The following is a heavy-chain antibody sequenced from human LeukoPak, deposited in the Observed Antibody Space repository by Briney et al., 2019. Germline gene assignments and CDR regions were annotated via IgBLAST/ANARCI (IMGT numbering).Heavy chain of an antibody. V-gene: IGHV1-18*01. D-gene: IGHD6-19*01. CDR2: ISGYNGKT. Sequence: ASVKVSCKASGYTFTNYGINWVRQAPGQGLEWMGWISGYNGKTNYAQKFQGRVTMTIDTSTTTAYMELRSLRSDDTAVYYCARDRSSGGSGYWGQGTLVTVSS. J-gene: IGHJ4*02. CDR1: GYTFTNYG. CDR3: ARDRSSGGSGY.